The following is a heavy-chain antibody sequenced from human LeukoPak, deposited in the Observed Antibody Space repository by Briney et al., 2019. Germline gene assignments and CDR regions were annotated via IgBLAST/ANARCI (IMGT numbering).Heavy chain of an antibody. V-gene: IGHV1-2*02. J-gene: IGHJ4*02. CDR2: INPNSGGT. CDR3: ARVGYDILTGYSKGFDY. CDR1: GYTFTSYG. D-gene: IGHD3-9*01. Sequence: ASVKVSCKASGYTFTSYGISWVRQAPGQGLEWMGWINPNSGGTNYAQKFQGRVTMTRDTSISTAYMELSRLRSDDTAVYYCARVGYDILTGYSKGFDYWGQGTLVTVSS.